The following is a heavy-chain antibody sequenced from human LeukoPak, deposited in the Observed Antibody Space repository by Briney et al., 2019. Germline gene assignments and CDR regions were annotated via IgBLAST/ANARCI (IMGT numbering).Heavy chain of an antibody. D-gene: IGHD3-10*01. Sequence: GGSLRLSCAASGFTFSSYAMHWVRQAPGKGLEWVAVISYDGSNKYYADSVKGRFTISRDNSKNTLYLQMNSLRAEDTAVYYCARDSLHAGVDYWGQGTLVTVSS. CDR1: GFTFSSYA. CDR3: ARDSLHAGVDY. J-gene: IGHJ4*02. CDR2: ISYDGSNK. V-gene: IGHV3-30-3*01.